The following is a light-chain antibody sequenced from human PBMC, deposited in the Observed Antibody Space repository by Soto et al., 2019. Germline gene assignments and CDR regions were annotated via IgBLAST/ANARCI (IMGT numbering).Light chain of an antibody. CDR2: DAS. CDR1: QSVSSN. V-gene: IGKV3D-11*02. Sequence: EIVLTQFPATLSVSPGERATLSCRASQSVSSNLAWYQQKPGQATRLIIYDASNRANGIPARFSGSGSGTDFTLTLSSLEPEDFAVYYCQERSNWHPLTFGGGAKVDIK. CDR3: QERSNWHPLT. J-gene: IGKJ4*01.